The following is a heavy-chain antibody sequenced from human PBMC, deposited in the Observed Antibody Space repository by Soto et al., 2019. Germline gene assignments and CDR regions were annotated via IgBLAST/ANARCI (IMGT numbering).Heavy chain of an antibody. CDR1: GFTFSSYW. J-gene: IGHJ5*02. D-gene: IGHD6-19*01. CDR3: ARAGTGWYCFDP. CDR2: INYDGSTT. V-gene: IGHV3-74*01. Sequence: EVQLVESGGGLVQPGGSLRLSCAASGFTFSSYWMHWVRQAPGKGLVWVSRINYDGSTTSYADSVKGRFTISRDNARNTLYLQMNSLRAEDTAVYYCARAGTGWYCFDPWGQGTLVTVSS.